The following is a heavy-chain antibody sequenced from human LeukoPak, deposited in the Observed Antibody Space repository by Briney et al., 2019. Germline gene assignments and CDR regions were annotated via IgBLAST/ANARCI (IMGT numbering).Heavy chain of an antibody. CDR3: ARRLGRSFDY. V-gene: IGHV1-3*04. CDR2: INIGNGNT. Sequence: ASVKVSCKASGYTFINHAIHWVRQALGKRLEWMGWINIGNGNTKYSQNFQGRITITRDTSATTAYMDLSSLRSEDTAMYYCARRLGRSFDYWGQGTLVTVSS. J-gene: IGHJ4*02. CDR1: GYTFINHA. D-gene: IGHD2-21*01.